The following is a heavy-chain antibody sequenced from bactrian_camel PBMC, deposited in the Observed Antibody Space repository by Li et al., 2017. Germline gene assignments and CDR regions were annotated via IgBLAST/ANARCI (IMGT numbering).Heavy chain of an antibody. D-gene: IGHD6*01. J-gene: IGHJ4*01. CDR1: GDTISRYC. Sequence: HVQLVESGGGSVQVGGSLRPSCVASGDTISRYCMGWFRQIPDKEREGVAGIESDGSASYADSVKGRFTISQDKAENTVYLQMDSLKPEDTSVYYCVREPEGTLVAGACDQYEDDGDWGQGTQVTVS. CDR3: VREPEGTLVAGACDQYEDDGD. V-gene: IGHV3S9*01. CDR2: IESDGSA.